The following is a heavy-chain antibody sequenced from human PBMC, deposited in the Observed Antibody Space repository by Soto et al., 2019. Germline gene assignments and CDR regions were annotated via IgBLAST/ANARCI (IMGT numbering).Heavy chain of an antibody. V-gene: IGHV4-31*03. CDR3: ARGSVYCSSTSCPVDY. CDR2: IYYSGST. D-gene: IGHD2-2*01. Sequence: SETLSLTCTVSGGSISSGVYYWIWIRQHPGKGLEWIGYIYYSGSTYYNPSLKSRVTISVDTSKNQFSLKLSSVTAADTAVYYCARGSVYCSSTSCPVDYWGQGTLVTVSS. J-gene: IGHJ4*02. CDR1: GGSISSGVYY.